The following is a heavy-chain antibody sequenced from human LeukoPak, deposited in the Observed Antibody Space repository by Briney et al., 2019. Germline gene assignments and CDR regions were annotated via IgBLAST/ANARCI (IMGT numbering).Heavy chain of an antibody. CDR1: GFTFSSYG. J-gene: IGHJ4*02. D-gene: IGHD4-17*01. CDR3: AKDFYGDYSGSCFDY. CDR2: IRYDGSNK. Sequence: PGGSLRLSCAASGFTFSSYGVHWVRQAPGKGLEWVAFIRYDGSNKYYADSVKGRFTISRDNSKNTLYLQMNSLRAEDTAVYYCAKDFYGDYSGSCFDYWGQGALVTVSS. V-gene: IGHV3-30*02.